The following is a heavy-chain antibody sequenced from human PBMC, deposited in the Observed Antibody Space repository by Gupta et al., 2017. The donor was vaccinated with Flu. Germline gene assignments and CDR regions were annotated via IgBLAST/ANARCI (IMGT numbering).Heavy chain of an antibody. V-gene: IGHV3-48*03. D-gene: IGHD5-18*01. J-gene: IGHJ4*02. CDR2: ISRSGSTI. Sequence: EVQLVESGGGLVQPGGSLRLSCAASGFPFSSYEMHWVRHAPGPALEWVSYISRSGSTIYYADSVKGRFTSSRDNAKNSLYLQMNSLRAEDTAVYYCSIDLGLWPPFGLLGYWGQGTLVTVSS. CDR3: SIDLGLWPPFGLLGY. CDR1: GFPFSSYE.